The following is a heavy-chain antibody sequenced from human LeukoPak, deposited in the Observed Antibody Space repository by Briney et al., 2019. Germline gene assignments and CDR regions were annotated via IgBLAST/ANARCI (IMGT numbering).Heavy chain of an antibody. CDR2: ISAYNGNT. Sequence: ASVKVSCKASGYTFNSYGISWVRQAPGQGFEWMGWISAYNGNTNYAQKLQGRVTMTTDTSTSTAYMELRSLRSDDTAVYYCATCEVVVAATGGAFDIWGQGTMVTVSS. CDR1: GYTFNSYG. V-gene: IGHV1-18*01. J-gene: IGHJ3*02. D-gene: IGHD2-15*01. CDR3: ATCEVVVAATGGAFDI.